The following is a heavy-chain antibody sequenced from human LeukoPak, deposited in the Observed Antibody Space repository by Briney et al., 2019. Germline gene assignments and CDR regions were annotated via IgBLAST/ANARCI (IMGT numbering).Heavy chain of an antibody. V-gene: IGHV5-51*07. D-gene: IGHD6-19*01. CDR2: IYPGDSDT. CDR1: GYSFTSYW. J-gene: IGHJ4*02. Sequence: GESLKISCKGSGYSFTSYWIGWVHQMPGKGLEWMGIIYPGDSDTRYSPSFQGQVTISADKSISTAYLQWSSLKASDTAMYYCARGIFSSGWASDYWGQGTLVTVSS. CDR3: ARGIFSSGWASDY.